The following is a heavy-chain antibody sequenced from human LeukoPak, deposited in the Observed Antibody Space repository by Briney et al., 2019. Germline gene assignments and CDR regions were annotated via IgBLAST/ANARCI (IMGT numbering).Heavy chain of an antibody. V-gene: IGHV4-59*01. Sequence: SETLSLTCTVSGGSISSYYWSWIRQPPGKGLEWIGYIYYSGSTNYNPSLKSRVTISVDTSKNQFSLKLSSVTAADTAVYYCARARPWMQLYYFDYWGQGTLVTVSS. CDR2: IYYSGST. CDR1: GGSISSYY. D-gene: IGHD5-18*01. CDR3: ARARPWMQLYYFDY. J-gene: IGHJ4*02.